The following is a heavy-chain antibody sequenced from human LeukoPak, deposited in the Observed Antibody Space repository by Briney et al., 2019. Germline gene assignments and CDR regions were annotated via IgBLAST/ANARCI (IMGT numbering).Heavy chain of an antibody. D-gene: IGHD1-14*01. CDR3: ARGVEPLAANTLAY. J-gene: IGHJ4*02. CDR2: LYRDGNT. V-gene: IGHV3-53*01. Sequence: AGGSLRLSCAASGFTVITNDMTWVRQAPGKGLEWVSVLYRDGNTKYADSVQVRFTISRDNSKNTLYLEMNSLSPDDTAVYYCARGVEPLAANTLAYWGQGTLVTVSS. CDR1: GFTVITND.